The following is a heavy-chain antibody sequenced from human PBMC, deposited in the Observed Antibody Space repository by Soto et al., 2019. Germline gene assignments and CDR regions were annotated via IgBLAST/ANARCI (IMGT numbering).Heavy chain of an antibody. J-gene: IGHJ4*01. D-gene: IGHD6-13*01. V-gene: IGHV3-30-3*01. CDR3: ARASVVRYSIAAAGTIDY. CDR2: ISYDGSNK. CDR1: GFTFSSYA. Sequence: QVQLVESGGGVVQPGRSLRLSCAASGFTFSSYAMHWVRQAPGKGLEWVAVISYDGSNKYYADSVKGRFTITRDNSKNTLYLQMNSLRAEDTAVYYCARASVVRYSIAAAGTIDYWGHGTLVTVSS.